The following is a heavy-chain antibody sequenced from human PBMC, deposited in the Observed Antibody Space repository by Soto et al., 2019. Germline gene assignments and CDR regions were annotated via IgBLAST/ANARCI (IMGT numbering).Heavy chain of an antibody. D-gene: IGHD3-22*01. CDR3: ASPGIYDSSGYKH. CDR2: IYHGGST. J-gene: IGHJ4*02. V-gene: IGHV4-31*03. Sequence: QVQLQESGPGLVKPSQTLSLTCTVSGGSISSGGYYLTWIRQYPGKGLEWIGYIYHGGSTSYNPSLKSRVTISLDTSKNQFCLKMSSVTAADTAVYYCASPGIYDSSGYKHWGQGTLVTVSS. CDR1: GGSISSGGYY.